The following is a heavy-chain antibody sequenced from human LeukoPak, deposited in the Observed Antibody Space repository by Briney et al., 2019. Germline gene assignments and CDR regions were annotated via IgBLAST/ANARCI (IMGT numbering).Heavy chain of an antibody. V-gene: IGHV4-59*01. CDR1: GGSFSGYY. D-gene: IGHD5-12*01. J-gene: IGHJ4*02. Sequence: SETLSLTCAVYGGSFSGYYWSWIRQPPGKGLEWIGYIYYSGSTNYNPSLKSRVTISVDTSKNQFSLKLSSVTAADTAVYYCARVSGYDWESFYDYWGQGTLVTVSS. CDR3: ARVSGYDWESFYDY. CDR2: IYYSGST.